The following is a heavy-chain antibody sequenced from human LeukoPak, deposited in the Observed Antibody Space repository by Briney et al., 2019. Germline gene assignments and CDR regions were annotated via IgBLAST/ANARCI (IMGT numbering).Heavy chain of an antibody. Sequence: SETLSLTCTVSGGSINNYYWSWIRQPPGKGLEWIGYIYYSGSTNYNPSLKSRVTISVDTSKNQFSLKLSSVTAADTAVYYCARLSKGSSWLFDYWGQGTLVTVSS. CDR2: IYYSGST. CDR1: GGSINNYY. D-gene: IGHD6-13*01. V-gene: IGHV4-59*08. CDR3: ARLSKGSSWLFDY. J-gene: IGHJ4*02.